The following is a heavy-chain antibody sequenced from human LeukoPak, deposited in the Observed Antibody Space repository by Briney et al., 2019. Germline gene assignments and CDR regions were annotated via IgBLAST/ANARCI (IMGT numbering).Heavy chain of an antibody. J-gene: IGHJ6*03. Sequence: SETLSLTCTVSGGSISSYYWSWIRQPAGKGLEWIGRIYTSGSTNYNPSLKSRVTMSVDTSKNQFSLKLSSVTAADTAVYYCARDHPGQQLQGVGFYYYYYMDVWGKGTTVTVPS. CDR3: ARDHPGQQLQGVGFYYYYYMDV. D-gene: IGHD6-13*01. CDR1: GGSISSYY. CDR2: IYTSGST. V-gene: IGHV4-4*07.